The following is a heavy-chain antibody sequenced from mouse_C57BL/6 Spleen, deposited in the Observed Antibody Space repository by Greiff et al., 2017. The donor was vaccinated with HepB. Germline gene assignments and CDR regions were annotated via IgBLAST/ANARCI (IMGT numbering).Heavy chain of an antibody. D-gene: IGHD4-1*01. CDR2: IDPSDSYT. CDR1: GYTFTSYW. CDR3: ALTGTGFAY. Sequence: QVQLQQPGAELVMPGASVKLSCKASGYTFTSYWMHWVKQRPGQGLEWIGEIDPSDSYTNYNQKFKGKSTLTVDKSSSTAYMQLSSLTSEVSAVYYCALTGTGFAYWGQGTLVTVSA. V-gene: IGHV1-69*01. J-gene: IGHJ3*01.